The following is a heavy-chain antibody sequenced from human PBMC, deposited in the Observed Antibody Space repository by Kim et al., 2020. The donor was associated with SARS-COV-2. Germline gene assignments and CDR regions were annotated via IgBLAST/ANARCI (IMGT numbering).Heavy chain of an antibody. V-gene: IGHV3-72*01. CDR2: TRNKANSYTT. CDR3: AREVWGDYGDYYYYGMDV. J-gene: IGHJ6*02. CDR1: GFTFSDHY. Sequence: GGSLRLSCAASGFTFSDHYMDWVRQAPGKGLEWVGRTRNKANSYTTEYAASVKGRFTISRDDSKNSLYLQMNSLKTEDTAVYYCAREVWGDYGDYYYYGMDVWGQGTTVTVSS. D-gene: IGHD4-17*01.